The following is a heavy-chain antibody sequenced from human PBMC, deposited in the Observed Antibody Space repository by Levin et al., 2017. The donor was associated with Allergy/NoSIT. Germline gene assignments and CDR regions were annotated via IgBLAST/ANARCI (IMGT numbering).Heavy chain of an antibody. V-gene: IGHV3-7*01. J-gene: IGHJ3*02. D-gene: IGHD6-19*01. CDR3: ATFRGSGWYSSLSPFGI. CDR2: IKQDGSEK. CDR1: GFTFSDYW. Sequence: QPGGSLRLSCAASGFTFSDYWMTWVRQAPGKGLEWVANIKQDGSEKYYVDSVKGRFTISRDNAKSSLYLQMSSLRAEDTAVYYCATFRGSGWYSSLSPFGIWGQGTMVTVSS.